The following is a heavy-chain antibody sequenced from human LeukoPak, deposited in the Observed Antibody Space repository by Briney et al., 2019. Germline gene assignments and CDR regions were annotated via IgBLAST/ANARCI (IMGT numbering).Heavy chain of an antibody. Sequence: ALVKVSCKASGYTFTNYGISWVRQAPGQGLECVGWISVYNGNTRYTQNLQGRVTMTTDTSTSTAYMELRSLRSDDTAVYYCARRGYRAHASGDDAFDIWGQGTMVTVSS. CDR1: GYTFTNYG. D-gene: IGHD5-18*01. J-gene: IGHJ3*02. V-gene: IGHV1-18*04. CDR3: ARRGYRAHASGDDAFDI. CDR2: ISVYNGNT.